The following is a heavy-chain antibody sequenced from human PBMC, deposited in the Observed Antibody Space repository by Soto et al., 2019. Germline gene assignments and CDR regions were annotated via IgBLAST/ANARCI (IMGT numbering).Heavy chain of an antibody. D-gene: IGHD2-2*02. V-gene: IGHV4-31*03. CDR1: GGSTSSGAYY. Sequence: QVQLQESGPGLVKPSQTLSLTCTVSGGSTSSGAYYWSWIRQYPGKGLEWIGSIYYSGSTFYNPSLKSRVTISVDTSKNQFSLKLNSMTAADTAVYYCALFGVSQYPENNWFDPWGQGTLVTVSS. CDR3: ALFGVSQYPENNWFDP. J-gene: IGHJ5*02. CDR2: IYYSGST.